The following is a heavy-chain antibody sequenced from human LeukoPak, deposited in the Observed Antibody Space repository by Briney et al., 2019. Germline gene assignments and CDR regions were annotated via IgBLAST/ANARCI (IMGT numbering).Heavy chain of an antibody. CDR1: GFTFSSYA. V-gene: IGHV3-23*01. CDR2: ISSSGGST. Sequence: GGSLRLSCAASGFTFSSYAMHWVRQAPGKGLEWVSAISSSGGSTYYADSVRGRFIISRDSSKNALYLQMNSLRVEDTAVYYCAKGGLVHRFDPWGQGTLVTVSS. CDR3: AKGGLVHRFDP. J-gene: IGHJ5*02.